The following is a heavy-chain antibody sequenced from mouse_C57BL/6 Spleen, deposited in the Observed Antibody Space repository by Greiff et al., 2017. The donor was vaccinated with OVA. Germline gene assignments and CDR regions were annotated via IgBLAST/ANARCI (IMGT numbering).Heavy chain of an antibody. Sequence: VQLQQSGPELVKPGASVKISCKASGYTFTDYYINWVKQRPGQGLEWIGWIFPGSGSTYYNEKFKGKATLTVDKSSSTAYMLRSSLTSEDSAVYFCARTAYYKAFAYWGQGTLVTVSA. CDR3: ARTAYYKAFAY. D-gene: IGHD2-12*01. J-gene: IGHJ3*01. CDR2: IFPGSGST. V-gene: IGHV1-75*01. CDR1: GYTFTDYY.